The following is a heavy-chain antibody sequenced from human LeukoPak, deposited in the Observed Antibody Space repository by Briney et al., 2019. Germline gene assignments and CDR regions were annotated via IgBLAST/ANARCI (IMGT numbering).Heavy chain of an antibody. Sequence: GGSLRLSCAASGFTFSSYGMHWVRQAQGKGLEGVAVISYDGSNKYYADSVKGRFTISRDNSKNTLYLQMNSLRAEDTAVYYCAKDGDSSSWSFDYWGQGTLVTVSS. CDR1: GFTFSSYG. J-gene: IGHJ4*02. CDR3: AKDGDSSSWSFDY. CDR2: ISYDGSNK. D-gene: IGHD6-13*01. V-gene: IGHV3-30*18.